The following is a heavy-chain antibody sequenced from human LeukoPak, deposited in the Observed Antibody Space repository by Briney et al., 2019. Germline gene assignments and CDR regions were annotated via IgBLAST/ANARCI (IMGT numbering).Heavy chain of an antibody. CDR2: IKHDGSQK. CDR3: ASRWWYFDL. V-gene: IGHV3-7*02. Sequence: GGSLRLSCAASGFTVSSYWMSWVRQAPGKGLEWVANIKHDGSQKYYVDSVKGRFTISRDNAKNTLYLQMNSLRAEDTALYYCASRWWYFDLWGRGTLVTVSS. D-gene: IGHD6-13*01. J-gene: IGHJ2*01. CDR1: GFTVSSYW.